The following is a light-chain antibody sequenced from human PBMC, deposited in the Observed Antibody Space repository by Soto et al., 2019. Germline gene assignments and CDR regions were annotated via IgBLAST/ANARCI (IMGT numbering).Light chain of an antibody. CDR3: AAWDDSLKSV. Sequence: QSVLTQPTSASGTPGQRVTISCSGSNSNIGSNTVNWYQQLPGTAPKLLIYINDQRPSGVPDRFSGSKSGTSAYLAISGLQSEDEADYYCAAWDDSLKSVFGTGTKLTVL. CDR1: NSNIGSNT. J-gene: IGLJ1*01. CDR2: IND. V-gene: IGLV1-44*01.